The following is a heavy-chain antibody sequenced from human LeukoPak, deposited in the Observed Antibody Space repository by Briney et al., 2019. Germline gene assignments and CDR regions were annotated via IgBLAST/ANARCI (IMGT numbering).Heavy chain of an antibody. CDR2: ISAYNGNT. D-gene: IGHD4-11*01. CDR1: GYTFTSYG. CDR3: ARASRHDYLAHLFDY. V-gene: IGHV1-18*01. Sequence: ASVKVSCEASGYTFTSYGISWVRQAPGQGLEWMGWISAYNGNTNYAQKLQGRVTMTTDTSTSTAYMELRSLRSDDTAVYYCARASRHDYLAHLFDYWGQGTLVTVSS. J-gene: IGHJ4*02.